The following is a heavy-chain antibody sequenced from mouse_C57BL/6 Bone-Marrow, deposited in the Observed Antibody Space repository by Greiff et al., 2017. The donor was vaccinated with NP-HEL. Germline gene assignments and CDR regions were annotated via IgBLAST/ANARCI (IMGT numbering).Heavy chain of an antibody. D-gene: IGHD1-1*01. CDR3: ASHYYGSDY. CDR1: GFTFSNYY. Sequence: EVQRVESGGGLVQPGGSLKLSCAASGFTFSNYYMYWVRQTPEKRLEWVAYISNGGGSTYYPDTVKGRFTISRDNAKNTLYLQMSRLKSEDTAMYYCASHYYGSDYWGQGTTLTVSS. CDR2: ISNGGGST. J-gene: IGHJ2*01. V-gene: IGHV5-12*01.